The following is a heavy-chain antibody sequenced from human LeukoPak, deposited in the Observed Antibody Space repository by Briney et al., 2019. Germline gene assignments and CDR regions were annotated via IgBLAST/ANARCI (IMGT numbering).Heavy chain of an antibody. J-gene: IGHJ4*02. D-gene: IGHD2-2*01. CDR2: IYRGGST. CDR1: GFTVSSNY. CDR3: AGSSSPPTFDY. Sequence: PGGALRLSCAASGFTVSSNYMSWVRQAPGKGLELVSVIYRGGSTYYADSVKGRFTISRDNSKNTMYLQMNSLRAEDTAVYYCAGSSSPPTFDYWGQGTLVTVSS. V-gene: IGHV3-66*01.